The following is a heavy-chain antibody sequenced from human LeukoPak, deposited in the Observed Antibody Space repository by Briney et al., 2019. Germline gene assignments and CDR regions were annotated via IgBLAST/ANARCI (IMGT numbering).Heavy chain of an antibody. Sequence: PGGSLRLSCAASGFTFSNYGMHWVRQAPGKGLEWVAVKSYDGSNIYYADSVKGRFTISRDNSMHTVYLQMNSLRPEDTAVYYCAKGSTSGFYYFDYWGQGTLVTVSS. D-gene: IGHD5/OR15-5a*01. CDR3: AKGSTSGFYYFDY. J-gene: IGHJ4*02. V-gene: IGHV3-30*18. CDR2: KSYDGSNI. CDR1: GFTFSNYG.